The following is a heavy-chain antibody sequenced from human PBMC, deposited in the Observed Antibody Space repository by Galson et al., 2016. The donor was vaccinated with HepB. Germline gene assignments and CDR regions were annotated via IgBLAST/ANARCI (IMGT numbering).Heavy chain of an antibody. D-gene: IGHD3-10*01. CDR1: GFTFSTYG. CDR2: IWYDGSNE. Sequence: SLRLSCAASGFTFSTYGMHWVRQAPGKGLEWLAFIWYDGSNEYYADSVRGRFTISRDNSENTLSLQMNSLRAEDTAVYFCAKAPAGGSGVLDYWGQGTLVTVSS. J-gene: IGHJ4*02. CDR3: AKAPAGGSGVLDY. V-gene: IGHV3-33*03.